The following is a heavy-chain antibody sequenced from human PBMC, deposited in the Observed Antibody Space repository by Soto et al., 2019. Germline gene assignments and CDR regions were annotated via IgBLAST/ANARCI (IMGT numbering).Heavy chain of an antibody. J-gene: IGHJ6*02. CDR1: GGSISSSSYY. D-gene: IGHD2-2*01. Sequence: SETLSLTCTVSGGSISSSSYYWGWIRQPPGKGLEWIGSIYYSGSTYYNPSLKSRVTISVDTSKNQFSLKLSSVTAADTAVYYCARDATQRFHCSSTSCSYYYYYGMDVWGQGTTVTVSS. CDR2: IYYSGST. CDR3: ARDATQRFHCSSTSCSYYYYYGMDV. V-gene: IGHV4-39*07.